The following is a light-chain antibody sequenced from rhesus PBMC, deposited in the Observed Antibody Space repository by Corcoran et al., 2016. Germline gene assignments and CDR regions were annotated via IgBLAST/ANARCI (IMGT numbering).Light chain of an antibody. CDR1: PGISSY. CDR3: QQQNSYPRT. J-gene: IGKJ1*01. V-gene: IGKV1-25*01. Sequence: DIQMTQSPSPLSASVGDTVTITCRASPGISSYLAWYQQKPGKAPMLLTYKASTLQSGVPSRFSGRGSGTCFTLTISGLQPEYFATYYCQQQNSYPRTFGQGTKVEIK. CDR2: KAS.